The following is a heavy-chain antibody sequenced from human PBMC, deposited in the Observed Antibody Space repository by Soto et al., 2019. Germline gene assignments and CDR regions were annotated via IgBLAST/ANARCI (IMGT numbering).Heavy chain of an antibody. D-gene: IGHD6-19*01. Sequence: QVQLVQSGAEVKKPGASVKVSCKASGYTFTSYGISWVRQAPGQGLEWMGWISAYNGNTNYAQKLQGRVTMTTDTSTSTAYMELRSLRSDDTAVYYWARDWREQWLHGEFDYWGQGTLVTVSS. CDR3: ARDWREQWLHGEFDY. CDR1: GYTFTSYG. J-gene: IGHJ4*02. CDR2: ISAYNGNT. V-gene: IGHV1-18*01.